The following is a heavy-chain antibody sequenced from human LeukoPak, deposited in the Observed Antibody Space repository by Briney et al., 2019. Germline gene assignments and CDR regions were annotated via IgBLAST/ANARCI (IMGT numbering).Heavy chain of an antibody. V-gene: IGHV3-48*01. CDR1: GFTFSSYS. J-gene: IGHJ4*02. D-gene: IGHD6-13*01. CDR2: ISSSGNTI. CDR3: AREGYSPY. Sequence: GSLRLSCAASGFTFSSYSMNWVRQAPGKGLEWVSYISSSGNTIYYADSVKGRFTISRDNAKNSLYLQMNGLRAEDTSVYYCAREGYSPYWGQGTLVTVSS.